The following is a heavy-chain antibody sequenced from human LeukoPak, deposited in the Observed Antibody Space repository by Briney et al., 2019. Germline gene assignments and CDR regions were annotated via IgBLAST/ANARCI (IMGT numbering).Heavy chain of an antibody. CDR2: ITPNSGGT. D-gene: IGHD5-24*01. J-gene: IGHJ5*02. CDR3: ARDNSVRDEAWWFDH. Sequence: ASVRVSSTVSRYTFTASYMHWVRQAPGQGRERMGWITPNSGGTNYAQKFQGRVTLTRDMSTSTDYLELSSLRAEDTAVYYCARDNSVRDEAWWFDHWGQGTLVTVSS. V-gene: IGHV1-2*02. CDR1: RYTFTASY.